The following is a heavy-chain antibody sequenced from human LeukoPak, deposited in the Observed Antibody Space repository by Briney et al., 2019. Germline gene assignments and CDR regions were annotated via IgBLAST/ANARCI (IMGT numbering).Heavy chain of an antibody. Sequence: GGSLRLSCAASGFTFSSYSMNWVRQAPGKGLEWVSSISSSSSYIYYADSVKGRFTISRDNAKNSLYLQMNSLRAEDTAVYYCARSAGSYLSDAFDIWGKGTMVSVSS. CDR1: GFTFSSYS. V-gene: IGHV3-21*01. CDR3: ARSAGSYLSDAFDI. J-gene: IGHJ3*02. CDR2: ISSSSSYI. D-gene: IGHD3-10*01.